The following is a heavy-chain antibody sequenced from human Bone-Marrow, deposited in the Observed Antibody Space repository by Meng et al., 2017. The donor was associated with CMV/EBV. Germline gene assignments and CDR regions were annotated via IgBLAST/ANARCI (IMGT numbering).Heavy chain of an antibody. CDR2: INPNSGGT. Sequence: ASVKVSCKASGYTFTGYYMHWVRQAPGQGLEWMGWINPNSGGTNYAQKFQGRVTMTRDTPISTAYMELSRLRSDDTAVYYCATISKGYYYYGMDVWGQGTTVTVPS. J-gene: IGHJ6*02. D-gene: IGHD3-9*01. CDR3: ATISKGYYYYGMDV. V-gene: IGHV1-2*02. CDR1: GYTFTGYY.